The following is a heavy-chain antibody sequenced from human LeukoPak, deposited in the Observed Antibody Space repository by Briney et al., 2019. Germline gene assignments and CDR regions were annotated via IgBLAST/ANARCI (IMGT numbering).Heavy chain of an antibody. J-gene: IGHJ4*02. CDR3: ARAYSGSYSQFDY. D-gene: IGHD1-26*01. CDR1: GYTLTGYY. Sequence: ASVKVSCKASGYTLTGYYMHWVRQAPGQGLEWMGWINPNSGGTNYAQKFQGRVTMTRDTSISTAYMELSRLRSDDTAVYYCARAYSGSYSQFDYWGQGTLVTVSS. CDR2: INPNSGGT. V-gene: IGHV1-2*02.